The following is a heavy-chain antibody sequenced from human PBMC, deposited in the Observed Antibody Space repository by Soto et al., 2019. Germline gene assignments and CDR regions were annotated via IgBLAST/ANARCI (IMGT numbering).Heavy chain of an antibody. Sequence: QVQLVQSGAEVKKPGSSVKVSCKASGGTFSSYAISWVRQAPGQGLEWMGGIIPIFGTANYAQKFQGRVTITADESTSTDYMELHRMRSEDKAVYYCARDVGYYYALGGWFDPWGQGTLVTVSS. CDR2: IIPIFGTA. V-gene: IGHV1-69*01. CDR1: GGTFSSYA. CDR3: ARDVGYYYALGGWFDP. J-gene: IGHJ5*02. D-gene: IGHD3-10*01.